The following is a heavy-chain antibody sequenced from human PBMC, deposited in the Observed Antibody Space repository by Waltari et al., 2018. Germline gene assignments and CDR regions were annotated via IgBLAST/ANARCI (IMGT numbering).Heavy chain of an antibody. V-gene: IGHV4-61*02. J-gene: IGHJ2*01. Sequence: QVQLQESGPGLVKPSQTLSLTCTVSGGSISSGRYYWSWLRQPAGKGLEWIGRIYTSGSTNYNPSLKSRVTISVDTAKNQFSLKLSSVTAADTAVYYCARAIHYYDSSGSPSWYFDLWGRGTLVTVSS. CDR3: ARAIHYYDSSGSPSWYFDL. CDR1: GGSISSGRYY. D-gene: IGHD3-22*01. CDR2: IYTSGST.